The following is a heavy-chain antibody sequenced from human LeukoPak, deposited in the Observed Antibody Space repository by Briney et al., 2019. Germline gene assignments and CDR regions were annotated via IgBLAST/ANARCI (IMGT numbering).Heavy chain of an antibody. CDR3: ARGRKFITYYYDSSGYYYSY. J-gene: IGHJ4*02. CDR2: INHSGST. D-gene: IGHD3-22*01. V-gene: IGHV4-34*01. Sequence: SETLSLTCAVYGGSFSNYYWSWIRQPPGKELEWIGEINHSGSTNYNPSLKSRVTISVDTSKNQFSLKLTSVTAADTAVYYCARGRKFITYYYDSSGYYYSYWGQGTLVTVSS. CDR1: GGSFSNYY.